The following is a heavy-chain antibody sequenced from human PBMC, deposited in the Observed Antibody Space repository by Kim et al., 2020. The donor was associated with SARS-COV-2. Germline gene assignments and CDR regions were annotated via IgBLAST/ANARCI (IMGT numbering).Heavy chain of an antibody. D-gene: IGHD2-21*01. CDR1: GFMLSSYW. CDR2: LNTDGSTT. J-gene: IGHJ4*03. Sequence: GGSLRLSCAASGFMLSSYWMHWVRQAPGKGLEWVSRLNTDGSTTTYADAVEGRFTISRDNATKTVFLQMNNLRTDDTAVYYCSRGRRAIKSCYPDLWGHGTLVTVSS. V-gene: IGHV3-74*03. CDR3: SRGRRAIKSCYPDL.